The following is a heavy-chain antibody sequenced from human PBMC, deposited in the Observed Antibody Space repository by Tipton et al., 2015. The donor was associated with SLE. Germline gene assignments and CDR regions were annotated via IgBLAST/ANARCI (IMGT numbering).Heavy chain of an antibody. J-gene: IGHJ4*02. Sequence: TLSLTCTVSGGSISSHYWSWIRQPPWKGLEWIGYISYSETTNYNPSLKSRVTISVDTSKNQFPLKLRSVTAADTAVYYCAGAWQGYCSGGTCYVLDYWGQGTLVTVSS. D-gene: IGHD2-15*01. CDR2: ISYSETT. CDR1: GGSISSHY. V-gene: IGHV4-59*11. CDR3: AGAWQGYCSGGTCYVLDY.